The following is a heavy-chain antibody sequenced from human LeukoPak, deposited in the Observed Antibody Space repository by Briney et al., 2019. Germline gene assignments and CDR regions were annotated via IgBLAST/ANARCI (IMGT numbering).Heavy chain of an antibody. CDR3: ATVYSSSPLRPMDV. J-gene: IGHJ6*02. CDR1: GGSISSGDYY. D-gene: IGHD2-2*01. Sequence: ETLSLTCTVSGGSISSGDYYWSWIRQPPGKGLEWVSAISGSGGGTYYVDSVKGRFTISRDNSKNTLYLQMNSLRAEDTAVYYCATVYSSSPLRPMDVWGQGTTVTVSS. V-gene: IGHV3-23*01. CDR2: ISGSGGGT.